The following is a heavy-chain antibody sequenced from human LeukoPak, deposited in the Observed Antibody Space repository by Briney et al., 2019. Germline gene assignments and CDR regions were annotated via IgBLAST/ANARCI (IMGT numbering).Heavy chain of an antibody. CDR2: IYYSGST. V-gene: IGHV4-59*08. CDR3: GRHLYGSGSSRGFDY. Sequence: SETLSLTCTVSGGSISSYYWSWIWQPPGKGLEWIGYIYYSGSTNYNPSLKSRVTISVVTSKNQFSLKLSSVTAADTAVYYCGRHLYGSGSSRGFDYWGQGTLVTVSS. CDR1: GGSISSYY. J-gene: IGHJ4*02. D-gene: IGHD3-10*01.